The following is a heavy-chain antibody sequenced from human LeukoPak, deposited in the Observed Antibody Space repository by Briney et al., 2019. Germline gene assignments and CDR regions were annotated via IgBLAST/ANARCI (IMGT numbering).Heavy chain of an antibody. V-gene: IGHV1-69*04. CDR1: GGTFSSYA. J-gene: IGHJ6*02. CDR2: IIPILGIA. D-gene: IGHD2-2*01. CDR3: ARENWVTSYYYGMDV. Sequence: ASVKVSCKASGGTFSSYAISWVRQAPGQGLEWMGRIIPILGIANYAQKFQGRVTITAVKSTSTAYMELSRLRSEDTAVYYWARENWVTSYYYGMDVWGQGTTVTVSS.